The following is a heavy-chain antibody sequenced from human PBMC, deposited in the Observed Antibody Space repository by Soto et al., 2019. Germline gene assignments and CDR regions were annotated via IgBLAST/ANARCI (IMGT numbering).Heavy chain of an antibody. CDR3: ARVTTLMDV. CDR1: GYTFTSYY. CDR2: INPSGGDT. V-gene: IGHV1-46*01. Sequence: QVQLVQSGAEVKKPGASVKVSCKASGYTFTSYYMHWVRQAPGQGLEWMGIINPSGGDTSYAQKFQGRVTMTRDTSTSTVFMELSSLISEDTAVYYCARVTTLMDVWGQGTTVTVSS. J-gene: IGHJ6*02.